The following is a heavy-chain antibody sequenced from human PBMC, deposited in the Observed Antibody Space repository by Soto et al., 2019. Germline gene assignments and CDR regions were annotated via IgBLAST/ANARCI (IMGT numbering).Heavy chain of an antibody. V-gene: IGHV3-30-3*01. CDR2: ISYDGSNK. Sequence: QVQLVESGGGVVQPGRSLRLSCAASGFTFSSYAMHWVRHAPGNGLWWVAFISYDGSNKYYAESVKGRFNISRDNSKNTLYLQMNSLRAEDTAVYYCARERYYYDSSGYYYDYWGQGTLVTVSS. J-gene: IGHJ4*02. CDR1: GFTFSSYA. CDR3: ARERYYYDSSGYYYDY. D-gene: IGHD3-22*01.